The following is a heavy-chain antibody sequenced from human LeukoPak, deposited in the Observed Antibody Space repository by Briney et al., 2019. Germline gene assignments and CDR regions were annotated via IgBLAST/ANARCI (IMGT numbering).Heavy chain of an antibody. D-gene: IGHD2-8*01. Sequence: ASVSVSCEASGDTFTVYYMHCGRQAPGQGREWRGWINPNSGGTNYTQKFQGRVTMTRDTSISTAYMELSRLRSDDTAVYYCARRASDLMCLNGVCREPDPDNAFDIWGQGTMVTVSS. CDR2: INPNSGGT. CDR3: ARRASDLMCLNGVCREPDPDNAFDI. J-gene: IGHJ3*02. CDR1: GDTFTVYY. V-gene: IGHV1-2*02.